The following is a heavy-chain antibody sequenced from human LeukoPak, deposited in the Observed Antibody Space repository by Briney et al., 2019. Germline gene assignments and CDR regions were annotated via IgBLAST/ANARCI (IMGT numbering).Heavy chain of an antibody. CDR3: ARGEMATIEDAFDI. Sequence: PSETLSLTCTVSGASISGSGYYWGWIRQPPGKGLEWIGYIYYSGSTNYNPSLKSRVTISVDTSKNQFSLKLSSVTAADTAVYYCARGEMATIEDAFDIWGQGTMVTVSS. D-gene: IGHD5-24*01. CDR2: IYYSGST. V-gene: IGHV4-61*08. CDR1: GASISGSGYY. J-gene: IGHJ3*02.